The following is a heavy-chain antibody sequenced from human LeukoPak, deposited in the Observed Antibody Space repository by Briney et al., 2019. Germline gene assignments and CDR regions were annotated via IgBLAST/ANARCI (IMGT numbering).Heavy chain of an antibody. CDR3: ARGPYSGYDYGEPDY. Sequence: SETLSLTCAVYGGSFSGYYWSWLRQPPGKGLEWIGEINHSGSTNYNPSLKSRVTISVDTSKNQFSLKLSSVTAADTAVYYCARGPYSGYDYGEPDYWGQGTLVTVSS. CDR2: INHSGST. V-gene: IGHV4-34*01. J-gene: IGHJ4*02. CDR1: GGSFSGYY. D-gene: IGHD5-12*01.